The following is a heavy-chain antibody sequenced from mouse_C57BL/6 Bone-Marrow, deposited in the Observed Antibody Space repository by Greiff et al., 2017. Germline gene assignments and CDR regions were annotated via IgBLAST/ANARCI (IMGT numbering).Heavy chain of an antibody. V-gene: IGHV1-69*01. CDR1: GYTFTSYW. CDR2: IDPSDSYT. D-gene: IGHD4-1*01. Sequence: QVQLQQPGAELVMPGASVKLSCKASGYTFTSYWMHWVKQRPGQGLEWIVEIDPSDSYTNYNQKFKGKSTLTVDKSSSTAYMQLSSLTSEDSAVYYCARDWDKNFDYWGQGTTLTVSS. CDR3: ARDWDKNFDY. J-gene: IGHJ2*01.